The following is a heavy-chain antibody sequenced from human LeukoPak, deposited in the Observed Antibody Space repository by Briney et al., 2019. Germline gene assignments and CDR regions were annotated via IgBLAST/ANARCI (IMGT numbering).Heavy chain of an antibody. J-gene: IGHJ4*02. Sequence: GASVKVSCKASGGTFSSYAISWVRQAPGQGLEWMGRIIPILGIANYAQKFQGRVTITADKSTSTAYMELSSLRSEDTAVYYCATTPDSSGWYDYWGQGTLVTVSS. CDR2: IIPILGIA. V-gene: IGHV1-69*04. CDR3: ATTPDSSGWYDY. D-gene: IGHD6-19*01. CDR1: GGTFSSYA.